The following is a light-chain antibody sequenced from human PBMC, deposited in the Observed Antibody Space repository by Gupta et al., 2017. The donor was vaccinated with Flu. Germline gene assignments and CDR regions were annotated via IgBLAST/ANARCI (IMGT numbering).Light chain of an antibody. CDR1: SSDIGYYNY. Sequence: XXISXXXTSSDIGYYNYVSWYQQHPGKAPKLMIYEVTDRPSGVSNRFSGSKSGNTASLTISGLQAEDEADYFCASYTTTSTWVFGGGTKLTVL. J-gene: IGLJ3*02. CDR3: ASYTTTSTWV. V-gene: IGLV2-14*01. CDR2: EVT.